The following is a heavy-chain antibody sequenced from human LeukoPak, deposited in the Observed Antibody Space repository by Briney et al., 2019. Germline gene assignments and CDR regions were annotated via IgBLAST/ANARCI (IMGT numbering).Heavy chain of an antibody. CDR1: GYTFTSYG. Sequence: ASVKVSCKASGYTFTSYGISWARQAPGQGLEWMGWISAYNGNTNYAQKLRGRVTMTTDTSTSTAYMELRSLRSDDTAVYYCARDSVVVVPAAMYGFYYYMDVWGKGTTVTISS. CDR2: ISAYNGNT. CDR3: ARDSVVVVPAAMYGFYYYMDV. J-gene: IGHJ6*03. V-gene: IGHV1-18*01. D-gene: IGHD2-2*01.